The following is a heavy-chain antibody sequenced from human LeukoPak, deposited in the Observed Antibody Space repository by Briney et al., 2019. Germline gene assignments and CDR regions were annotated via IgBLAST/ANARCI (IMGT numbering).Heavy chain of an antibody. Sequence: SETLSLTCTVSGGSISSYYWSWIRQPPGKGLEWIGYIYYSGSTNYNPSLKSRVTISVDTSKNQFSLKLGSVTAADTAVYYCARVFFRSSSGFWFDPWGQGTLVTVSS. CDR1: GGSISSYY. CDR3: ARVFFRSSSGFWFDP. J-gene: IGHJ5*02. D-gene: IGHD6-13*01. CDR2: IYYSGST. V-gene: IGHV4-59*01.